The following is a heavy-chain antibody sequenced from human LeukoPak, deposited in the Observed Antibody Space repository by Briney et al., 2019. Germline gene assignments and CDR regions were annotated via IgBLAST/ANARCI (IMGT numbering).Heavy chain of an antibody. D-gene: IGHD6-19*01. Sequence: PSETLSLTCAVYGGSFSGYYWSWIRQPPGKGREWIGEIKHSGSPNYNPSPKSRVTISVETSKDQFSLNRSALTAAATALISCARGGQYSSGWYAGRQYFQHWGQGNLVPVSS. CDR2: IKHSGSP. J-gene: IGHJ1*01. CDR1: GGSFSGYY. V-gene: IGHV4-34*01. CDR3: ARGGQYSSGWYAGRQYFQH.